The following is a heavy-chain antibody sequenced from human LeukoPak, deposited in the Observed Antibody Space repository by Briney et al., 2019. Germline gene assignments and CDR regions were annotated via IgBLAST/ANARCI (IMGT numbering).Heavy chain of an antibody. CDR3: AGKPNDFWSGTSPGYFDY. D-gene: IGHD3-3*01. V-gene: IGHV1-24*01. CDR1: GYTLTELS. J-gene: IGHJ4*02. Sequence: ASVKVSCKVSGYTLTELSMHWVRQAPGKGLEWMGGFDPEDGETIYAQKFQGRVTMTEDTSTDTAYMELSSLRSEDTAVYYCAGKPNDFWSGTSPGYFDYWGQGTLVTVSS. CDR2: FDPEDGET.